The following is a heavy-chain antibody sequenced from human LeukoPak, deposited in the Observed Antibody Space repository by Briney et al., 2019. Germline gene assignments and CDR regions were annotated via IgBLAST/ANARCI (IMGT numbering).Heavy chain of an antibody. Sequence: ASVKVSCKASGYTFTSYGISWVRQAPGQGLEWMGWISAYNGNTNYAQKLQGRVTMTTDTSTSTAYMELRSLRSDDTAVYYCARDYYDSSGYYYPDAFDIWGQRTMVTVSS. V-gene: IGHV1-18*01. CDR3: ARDYYDSSGYYYPDAFDI. CDR1: GYTFTSYG. D-gene: IGHD3-22*01. CDR2: ISAYNGNT. J-gene: IGHJ3*02.